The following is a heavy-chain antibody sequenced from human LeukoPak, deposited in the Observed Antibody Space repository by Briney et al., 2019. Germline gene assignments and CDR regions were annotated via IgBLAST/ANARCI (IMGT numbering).Heavy chain of an antibody. J-gene: IGHJ4*02. CDR2: LHYSGST. CDR3: ARHRDGYNRPFDY. V-gene: IGHV4-39*01. CDR1: GGSVSSSGHY. Sequence: SETLSLTCTVSGGSVSSSGHYWGWIRQPPGKELEWIGGLHYSGSTYHNPSLKSRITISADTSKNQFSLKLSSVAAADTAVYYCARHRDGYNRPFDYWGQGTLVTVSS. D-gene: IGHD5-24*01.